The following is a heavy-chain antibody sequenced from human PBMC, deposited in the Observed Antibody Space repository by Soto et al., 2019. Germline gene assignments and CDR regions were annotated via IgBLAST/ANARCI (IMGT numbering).Heavy chain of an antibody. V-gene: IGHV4-4*02. CDR2: IYHSGST. J-gene: IGHJ4*02. CDR3: ARLGGYYQAFDS. Sequence: SETLSLTCAVSCGSISSSNWWSWVRQPPGKGLEWIGEIYHSGSTNYNPSLKSRVTISVDTSQNQFSLNLSSVTAADTAVYYWARLGGYYQAFDSWGQGTLVTVSS. D-gene: IGHD3-22*01. CDR1: CGSISSSNW.